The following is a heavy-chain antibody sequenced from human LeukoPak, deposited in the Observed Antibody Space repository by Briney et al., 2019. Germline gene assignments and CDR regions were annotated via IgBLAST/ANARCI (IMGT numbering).Heavy chain of an antibody. CDR2: ISDDGSNK. CDR3: ARASSNGIHCSSTSCYICLDWFDP. Sequence: GGSLRLSCAASGFTFSSYAMHWVRQAPGKGLEWVAVISDDGSNKYYADSVKGRFTISRDNSKNTLYLQMNSLRAEDTAVYYCARASSNGIHCSSTSCYICLDWFDPWGQGTLVTVSS. D-gene: IGHD2-2*02. CDR1: GFTFSSYA. J-gene: IGHJ5*02. V-gene: IGHV3-30-3*01.